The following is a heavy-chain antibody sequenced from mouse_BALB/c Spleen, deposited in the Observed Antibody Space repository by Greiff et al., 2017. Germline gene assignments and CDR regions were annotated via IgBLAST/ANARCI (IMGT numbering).Heavy chain of an antibody. CDR2: ISSGGSYT. Sequence: EVKLVESGGGLVKPGGSLKLSCAASGFTFSSYAMSWVRQTPEKRLEWVATISSGGSYTYYPDSVKGRFTISRDNAKNTLYLQMSSLRSEDTAMYYCARQRIITTVVATDYAMDYWGQGTSVTVSS. J-gene: IGHJ4*01. D-gene: IGHD1-1*01. CDR3: ARQRIITTVVATDYAMDY. V-gene: IGHV5-9-3*01. CDR1: GFTFSSYA.